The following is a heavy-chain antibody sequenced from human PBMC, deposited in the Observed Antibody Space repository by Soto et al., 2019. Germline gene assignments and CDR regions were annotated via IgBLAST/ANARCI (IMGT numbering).Heavy chain of an antibody. Sequence: QVQLVQSGAEVKKPGASVKVSCKASGFTFNNYFFHWVRQAPRQGLEWMGIISPYDGSTNYEQSLQCRFTMTSDTSTSTVYMELSSLRSEDTAVYYCARGDGRGSTGFYYYYGMDVWGHGTTVTVSS. D-gene: IGHD1-26*01. V-gene: IGHV1-46*02. J-gene: IGHJ6*02. CDR3: ARGDGRGSTGFYYYYGMDV. CDR2: ISPYDGST. CDR1: GFTFNNYF.